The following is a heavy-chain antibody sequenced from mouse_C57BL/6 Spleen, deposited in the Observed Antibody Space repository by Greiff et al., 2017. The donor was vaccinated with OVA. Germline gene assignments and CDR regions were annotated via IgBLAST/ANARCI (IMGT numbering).Heavy chain of an antibody. D-gene: IGHD1-1*01. J-gene: IGHJ3*01. CDR2: LYPGDGDT. CDR3: ARESFYGSSGDWLAY. V-gene: IGHV1-82*01. Sequence: VQLQQSGPELVKPGASVKISCKASGYAFSSSWMNWVKQRPGKGLEWIGRLYPGDGDTNYNGKFKGKATLTADKSSSTAYMQLSSLTSEDSAVYFCARESFYGSSGDWLAYWGQGTLVTVSA. CDR1: GYAFSSSW.